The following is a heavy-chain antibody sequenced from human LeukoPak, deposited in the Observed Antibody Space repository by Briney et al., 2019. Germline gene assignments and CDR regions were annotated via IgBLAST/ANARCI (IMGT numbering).Heavy chain of an antibody. J-gene: IGHJ6*02. V-gene: IGHV3-7*03. CDR1: GFNFNWPW. Sequence: GGSLRLSCGASGFNFNWPWMTWVRQAPGRGPEWVANVNRDGSETYYLDSVKGRFTISKDNAKNSLYLQMNSLRAEDTALYHCARNNGMDVWGQGTTVIVSS. CDR2: VNRDGSET. CDR3: ARNNGMDV.